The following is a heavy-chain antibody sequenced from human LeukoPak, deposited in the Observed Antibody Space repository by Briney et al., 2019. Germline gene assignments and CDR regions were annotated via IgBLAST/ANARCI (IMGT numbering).Heavy chain of an antibody. D-gene: IGHD2-15*01. CDR2: IYPGDSAT. V-gene: IGHV5-51*01. J-gene: IGHJ4*02. CDR1: GYSFTSYW. Sequence: GESLKISXKGSGYSFTSYWIGWVRQMPGKGQEWMGMIYPGDSATIYSPSFQGQVTISADKSISTAYLQWSSLKASDTAMYYCARQGGWREFDYWGQGTLVTVSS. CDR3: ARQGGWREFDY.